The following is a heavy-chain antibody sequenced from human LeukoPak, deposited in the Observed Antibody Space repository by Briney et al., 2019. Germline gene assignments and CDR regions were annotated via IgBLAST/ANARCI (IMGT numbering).Heavy chain of an antibody. V-gene: IGHV3-30-3*01. D-gene: IGHD3-22*01. CDR3: ARVLNYYDSSGYYFSY. Sequence: GRSLRLSCAASGFTFSYYTMHWVRQAPGKGLDWVAVISYDGSNKYYADSVKGRFTISRDNSKNTLYLQMNSLRAEDTAVYYCARVLNYYDSSGYYFSYWGQGTLVTVSS. CDR2: ISYDGSNK. CDR1: GFTFSYYT. J-gene: IGHJ4*02.